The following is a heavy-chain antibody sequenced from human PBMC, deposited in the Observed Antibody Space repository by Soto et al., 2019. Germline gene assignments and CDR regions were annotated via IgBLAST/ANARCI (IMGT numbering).Heavy chain of an antibody. Sequence: PGGSLRLSCAASGFTFSSYGMHWVRQAPGKGLEWVAVISYDGSNKYYADSVKGRFTISRDNSKNTLYLQMNSLRAEDTAVYYCAKGVATINFYWGQGTLVTVPQ. CDR2: ISYDGSNK. V-gene: IGHV3-30*18. CDR1: GFTFSSYG. CDR3: AKGVATINFY. D-gene: IGHD5-12*01. J-gene: IGHJ4*02.